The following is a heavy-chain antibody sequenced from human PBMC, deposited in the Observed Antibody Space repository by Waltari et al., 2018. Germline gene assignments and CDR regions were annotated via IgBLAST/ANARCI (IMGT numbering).Heavy chain of an antibody. V-gene: IGHV3-30*18. Sequence: QVQLVEAGGGVVQPRRSLRRSCAASRFTFSSYVLHWVRQCPGKGLEWVTVISYDGSNKYYADSVKGRFTISRDKSKNTLYLQMNSLRAEETAEYYCAKDGGDCGGGSCCPDYWGQGTLVTVSS. CDR2: ISYDGSNK. J-gene: IGHJ4*02. CDR1: RFTFSSYV. D-gene: IGHD2-15*01. CDR3: AKDGGDCGGGSCCPDY.